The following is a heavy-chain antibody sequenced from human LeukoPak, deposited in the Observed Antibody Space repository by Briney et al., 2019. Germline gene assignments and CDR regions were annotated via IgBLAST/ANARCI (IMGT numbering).Heavy chain of an antibody. CDR3: ARDLSGSYYGFDY. J-gene: IGHJ4*02. Sequence: AGGSLRLSCAASGFTFSSYAMSWVRQAPGKGLEWVSAISGSGGSTYYADSVKGRFTISRDNSKNTLYLQMNSLRAEDTAVYYCARDLSGSYYGFDYWGQGTLVTVSS. V-gene: IGHV3-23*01. CDR2: ISGSGGST. D-gene: IGHD1-26*01. CDR1: GFTFSSYA.